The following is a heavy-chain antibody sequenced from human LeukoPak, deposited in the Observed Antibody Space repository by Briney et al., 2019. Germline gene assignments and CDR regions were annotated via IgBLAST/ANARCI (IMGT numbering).Heavy chain of an antibody. CDR2: ISGSGGST. V-gene: IGHV3-23*01. CDR1: GFTFSSYG. D-gene: IGHD3-9*01. J-gene: IGHJ4*02. Sequence: GGSLRLSCAASGFTFSSYGMSWVRQAPGKGLEWVSAISGSGGSTYYADSVKGRFTISRDNSKNTLYLQMNSLRAEDTAVYYCAKSTVIRYFDWVFDYWGQGTLVTVSS. CDR3: AKSTVIRYFDWVFDY.